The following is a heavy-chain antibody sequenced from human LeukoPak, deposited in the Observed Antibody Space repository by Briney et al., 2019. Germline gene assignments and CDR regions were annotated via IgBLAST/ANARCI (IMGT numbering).Heavy chain of an antibody. CDR1: GFTFSSYG. V-gene: IGHV3-30*02. CDR3: AKDGEPARTLYYFDY. Sequence: PGGSLRLSCAASGFTFSSYGTHWVRQAPGKGLEWVAFIRYDGSNKYYADSVKGRFTISRDNSKNTLYLQMNSLRAEDTAVYYCAKDGEPARTLYYFDYWGQGTLVTVSS. D-gene: IGHD6-6*01. J-gene: IGHJ4*02. CDR2: IRYDGSNK.